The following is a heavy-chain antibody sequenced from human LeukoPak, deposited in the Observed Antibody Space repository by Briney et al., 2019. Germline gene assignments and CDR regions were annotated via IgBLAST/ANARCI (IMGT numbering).Heavy chain of an antibody. D-gene: IGHD1-26*01. Sequence: PGGSLRLSCAASGFTFSSYSMNWVRQAPGKGLEWVSSISSSSSYIYYADSVKGRFTISRDNAKNSLYLQMNSLRAEDTAVYYCARGRGESGTSYWTHFDYWGQGTLVTVSS. CDR2: ISSSSSYI. CDR1: GFTFSSYS. V-gene: IGHV3-21*01. CDR3: ARGRGESGTSYWTHFDY. J-gene: IGHJ4*02.